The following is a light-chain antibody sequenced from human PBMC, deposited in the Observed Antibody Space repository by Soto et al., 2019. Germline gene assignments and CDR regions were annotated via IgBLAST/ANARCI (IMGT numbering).Light chain of an antibody. CDR3: QQYDTSPKT. CDR1: QSVSSSS. J-gene: IGKJ1*01. CDR2: GAS. Sequence: EIVLTQSPGTLSLSPGERATLSCRASQSVSSSSLAWYQQKPGQAPRLLIYGASSRATGISDRFSGSGSGTDFTLTISRLEPEDFAVYYCQQYDTSPKTFGQGTKVEIK. V-gene: IGKV3-20*01.